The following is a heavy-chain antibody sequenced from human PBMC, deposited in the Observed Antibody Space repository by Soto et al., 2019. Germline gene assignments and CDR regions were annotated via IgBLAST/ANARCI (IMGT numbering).Heavy chain of an antibody. CDR2: IWYDGSNK. CDR1: GFTFSSYG. CDR3: ARDHQVLMVYAMEHFDY. V-gene: IGHV3-33*01. J-gene: IGHJ4*02. Sequence: HPGGSLRLSCAASGFTFSSYGMHWVRQAPGKGLEWVAVIWYDGSNKYYADSVKGRFTISRDNSKNTLYLQMNSLRAEDTAVYYCARDHQVLMVYAMEHFDYWGQGTLVTVSS. D-gene: IGHD2-8*01.